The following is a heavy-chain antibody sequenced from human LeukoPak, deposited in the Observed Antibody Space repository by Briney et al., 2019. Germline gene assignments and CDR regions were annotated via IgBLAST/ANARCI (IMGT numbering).Heavy chain of an antibody. J-gene: IGHJ3*02. CDR3: ARVGGAPLGAFDI. D-gene: IGHD3-16*01. CDR2: IYYSGST. V-gene: IGHV4-59*01. Sequence: SETLSLTCTVSGGSISSYYWSWIRQPPGKGLEWIGYIYYSGSTNYNPSLKSRVTISLDTSKNQFSLKLSSVIAADTAVYYCARVGGAPLGAFDIWGQVTMVTVSS. CDR1: GGSISSYY.